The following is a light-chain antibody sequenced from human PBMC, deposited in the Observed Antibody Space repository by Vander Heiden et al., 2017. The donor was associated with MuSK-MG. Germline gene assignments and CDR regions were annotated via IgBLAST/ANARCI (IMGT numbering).Light chain of an antibody. CDR3: QQDGSSQRT. J-gene: IGKJ1*01. CDR1: QSVSSSY. V-gene: IGKV3-20*01. CDR2: GAS. Sequence: EIVLTQSPGTLSLSPGERATLSCRASQSVSSSYLAWYQQKPGQAPRLLIYGASSRATGIPDRFSGSGSGTDFTLTISRLEPEDFAVYYCQQDGSSQRTFGQGTKVXIK.